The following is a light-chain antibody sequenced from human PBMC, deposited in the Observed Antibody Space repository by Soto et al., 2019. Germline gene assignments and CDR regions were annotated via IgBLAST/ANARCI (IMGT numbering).Light chain of an antibody. CDR1: QSVSSN. CDR3: QQYSNWPLT. CDR2: AAS. J-gene: IGKJ4*01. V-gene: IGKV3-15*01. Sequence: EIVMTQSPATLSVSPGERATLSCRASQSVSSNLAWYQLKPGQALRLLIYAASTRATGIPARFSGSGSGTDFTLTISSLQSEDFAVYYCQQYSNWPLTFGGGTKVEIK.